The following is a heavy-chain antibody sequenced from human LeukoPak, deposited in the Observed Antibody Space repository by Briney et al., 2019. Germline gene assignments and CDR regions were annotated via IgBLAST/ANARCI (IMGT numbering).Heavy chain of an antibody. CDR2: IRSKANSYAT. V-gene: IGHV3-73*01. Sequence: GGSLRLSCAASGFTFSGSAMHWVRQASGKGLEWVGHIRSKANSYATAYAASVEGRFTISRDDSKNTAYLQMHSLNTEDTAVYYCTRLVGDWGHDYWGQGSLVTVSS. CDR1: GFTFSGSA. CDR3: TRLVGDWGHDY. J-gene: IGHJ4*02. D-gene: IGHD2-21*02.